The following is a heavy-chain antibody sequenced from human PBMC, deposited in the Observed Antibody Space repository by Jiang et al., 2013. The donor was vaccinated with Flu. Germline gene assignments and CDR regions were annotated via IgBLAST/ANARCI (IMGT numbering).Heavy chain of an antibody. Sequence: GVVQPGRSLRLSCVASGFIVSDNSMSWVRQAPGKGLEWVSVIYDDGRTDYADSVKGRFSVSRDKSKNMLYLQMNSLRAEDTAMYYCAKDWAPYVSRFSEWFSWFDPWGQRTLVTVSS. CDR3: AKDWAPYVSRFSEWFSWFDP. CDR2: IYDDGRT. J-gene: IGHJ5*02. D-gene: IGHD3-3*01. CDR1: GFIVSDNS. V-gene: IGHV3-53*01.